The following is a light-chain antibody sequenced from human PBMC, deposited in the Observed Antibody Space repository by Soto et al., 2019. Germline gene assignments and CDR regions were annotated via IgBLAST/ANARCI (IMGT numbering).Light chain of an antibody. J-gene: IGKJ4*01. CDR1: QSVSSY. CDR2: GAS. V-gene: IGKV3-15*01. CDR3: QQNNNWPLT. Sequence: EIVLTQSPATLSLSPGERATLSCRASQSVSSYLAWYQQKPGQAPRLLISGASTRATGVPARFSGSGSGTDFALTISSLQSEDFAVYFCQQNNNWPLTFGGGTKVDNK.